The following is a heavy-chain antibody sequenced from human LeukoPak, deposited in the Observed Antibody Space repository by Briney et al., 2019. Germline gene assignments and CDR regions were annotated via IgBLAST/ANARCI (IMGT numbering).Heavy chain of an antibody. J-gene: IGHJ4*02. V-gene: IGHV3-21*01. CDR2: ISSSSSYI. D-gene: IGHD6-19*01. Sequence: PGGSLRLSCAASGFTFSSYSMNWVRQAPGKGLEWVSSISSSSSYIYYADSVKGRFTISRDNAKNSLYLQMNSLRAEDTAVYYCARDYISGTTFDYWGQGTLVTVSS. CDR3: ARDYISGTTFDY. CDR1: GFTFSSYS.